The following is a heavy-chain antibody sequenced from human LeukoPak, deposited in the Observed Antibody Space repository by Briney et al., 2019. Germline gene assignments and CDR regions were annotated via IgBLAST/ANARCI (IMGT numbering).Heavy chain of an antibody. J-gene: IGHJ4*02. V-gene: IGHV4-34*01. Sequence: SETLSLTCAVYGGSFSGYYWSWIRQPPGKGLEWIGEINHSGSTNYNPSLTSRGTISVDTSKSQFSLKLSSVTAADTAVYYCARVRAARPFDYWGQGTLVTVSS. CDR3: ARVRAARPFDY. D-gene: IGHD6-6*01. CDR2: INHSGST. CDR1: GGSFSGYY.